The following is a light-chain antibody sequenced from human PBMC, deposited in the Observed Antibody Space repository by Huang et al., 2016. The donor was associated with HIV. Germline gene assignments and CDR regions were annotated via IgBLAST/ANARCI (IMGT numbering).Light chain of an antibody. J-gene: IGKJ5*01. CDR2: GSS. CDR1: QDIGTS. Sequence: DIEMTQSPSFLSASVGDTVTITCRTSQDIGTSLNWYQKRPGKATSLLMHGSSTVNRGVPPMFSGGGYGTGFTLTINGRQAEDFAIYYCHQSYTFSSFGRGTGLDI. V-gene: IGKV1-39*01. CDR3: HQSYTFSS.